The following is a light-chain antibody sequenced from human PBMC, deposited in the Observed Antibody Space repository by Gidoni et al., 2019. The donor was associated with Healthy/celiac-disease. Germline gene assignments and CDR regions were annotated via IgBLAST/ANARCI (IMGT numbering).Light chain of an antibody. CDR2: GHS. Sequence: QSVLTQPPSVSGAPGQMITISCTGSSSNIVAGYDVHWYQQLPGTAPKLPIDGHSKRPSGVPDRFSGSKSGTSASLAITGLQAEDEADYYCQSYESSLSGSYVFGTGTKVTVL. CDR3: QSYESSLSGSYV. CDR1: SSNIVAGYD. J-gene: IGLJ1*01. V-gene: IGLV1-40*01.